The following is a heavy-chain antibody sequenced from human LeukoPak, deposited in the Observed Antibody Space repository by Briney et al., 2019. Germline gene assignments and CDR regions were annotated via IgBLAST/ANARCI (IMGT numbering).Heavy chain of an antibody. J-gene: IGHJ4*02. CDR2: ISPTGSTT. CDR1: GFSFSGHW. CDR3: ARGLIVGATSYFDY. V-gene: IGHV3-74*01. Sequence: GGSLRLSCTASGFSFSGHWMHWARQLPGKGLVWVSRISPTGSTTSYADSVKGRFTISRDNAKNSLYLQMNSLRAEDTAVYYCARGLIVGATSYFDYWGQGTLVTVSS. D-gene: IGHD1-26*01.